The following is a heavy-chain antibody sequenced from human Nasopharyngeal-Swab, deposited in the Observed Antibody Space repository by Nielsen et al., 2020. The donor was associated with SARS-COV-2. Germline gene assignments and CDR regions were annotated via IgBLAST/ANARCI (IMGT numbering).Heavy chain of an antibody. CDR2: ISYDGSNK. CDR1: GFTFSSYA. D-gene: IGHD1-1*01. CDR3: ARADWNDPTTFDY. Sequence: GESLKISCAASGFTFSSYAMHRVRQAPGKGLEWVAVISYDGSNKYYADSVKGRFTISRDNSKNTLYLQMNSLRAEDTAVYYCARADWNDPTTFDYWGQGTLVTVSS. J-gene: IGHJ4*02. V-gene: IGHV3-30-3*01.